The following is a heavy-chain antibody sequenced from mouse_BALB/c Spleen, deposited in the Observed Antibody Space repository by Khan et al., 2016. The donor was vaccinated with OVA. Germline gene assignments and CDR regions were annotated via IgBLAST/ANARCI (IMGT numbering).Heavy chain of an antibody. D-gene: IGHD1-1*01. Sequence: EVKLEESGPGLVKPSQSLSLTCTVTGYSITTDYAWNWLRQFPGNKLECMGFISYSGNTKYNPSLKSRISITRDTSKNQFFLQFKSVTTEDTARYYCARVYGGDFDYWGQGTTLTVSS. J-gene: IGHJ2*01. CDR3: ARVYGGDFDY. CDR1: GYSITTDYA. CDR2: ISYSGNT. V-gene: IGHV3-2*02.